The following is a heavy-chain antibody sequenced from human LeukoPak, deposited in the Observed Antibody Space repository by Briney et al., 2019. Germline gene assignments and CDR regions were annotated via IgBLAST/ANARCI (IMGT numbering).Heavy chain of an antibody. J-gene: IGHJ5*02. Sequence: GSLRLSCAASGFNFNDAWMSWVRQSPGKGLEWVGRIKSKVVGGTVDYAAPVKGRFIISRDDSEDTLYLQMDSLKTEDTAVYYCATERDYGGKSLVGSWGQGALVTVSS. D-gene: IGHD4-23*01. CDR3: ATERDYGGKSLVGS. V-gene: IGHV3-15*01. CDR1: GFNFNDAW. CDR2: IKSKVVGGTV.